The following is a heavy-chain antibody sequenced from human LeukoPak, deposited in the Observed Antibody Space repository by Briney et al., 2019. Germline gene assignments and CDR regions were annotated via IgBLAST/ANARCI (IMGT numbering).Heavy chain of an antibody. CDR3: ARARWTSTVTTYYLDF. CDR2: INAGNGKT. J-gene: IGHJ4*02. D-gene: IGHD4-17*01. V-gene: IGHV1-3*01. CDR1: GYIFTDYA. Sequence: GASVKVSCKASGYIFTDYAIQWVRQAPGQGLEWMGWINAGNGKTKYSQKFQGSVTITRDTSASTAYMELSGLRSDDTAVYYCARARWTSTVTTYYLDFWGQGTLVTVSS.